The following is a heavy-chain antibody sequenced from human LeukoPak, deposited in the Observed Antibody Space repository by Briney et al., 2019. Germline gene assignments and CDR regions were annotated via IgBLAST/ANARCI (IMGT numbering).Heavy chain of an antibody. CDR1: GFTFSSYS. V-gene: IGHV3-48*01. CDR3: ARGTPYYYYMDV. CDR2: ISSSSTI. J-gene: IGHJ6*03. Sequence: GGSLRLSCAASGFTFSSYSMNWVRQAPGKGLEWVSSISSSSTIYYADSVKGRFTISRDNAKNSLYLQMNSLRAEDTAVYYCARGTPYYYYMDVWGKGTTVTVSS.